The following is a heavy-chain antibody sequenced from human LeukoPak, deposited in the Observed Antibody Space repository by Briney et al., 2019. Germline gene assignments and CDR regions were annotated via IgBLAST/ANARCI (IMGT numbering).Heavy chain of an antibody. V-gene: IGHV4-34*01. CDR3: ARGEGNDYVWGSFYYYLDV. Sequence: PSETLSLTCAVNGESLKGYYWTWIPHSPGRGLDCCGELNNIGHTDHNPSLKSRVTILLYTSQKQLSLKLSSVTAAETATCLCARGEGNDYVWGSFYYYLDVWGKGSTVTVSS. CDR2: LNNIGHT. J-gene: IGHJ6*03. D-gene: IGHD3-16*01. CDR1: GESLKGYY.